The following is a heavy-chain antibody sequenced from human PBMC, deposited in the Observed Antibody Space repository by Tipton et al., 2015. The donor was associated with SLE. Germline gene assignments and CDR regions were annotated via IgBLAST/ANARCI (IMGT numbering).Heavy chain of an antibody. CDR1: GFTFSSYA. CDR3: ARVEEARPDYYYYYYMDV. J-gene: IGHJ6*03. V-gene: IGHV3-30-3*01. Sequence: SLRLSCAASGFTFSSYAMHWVRQAPGKGLEWVTVISYDGSNKYYADSVKGRFTISRDNSKNTLYLQMNSLRAEDTAVYYCARVEEARPDYYYYYYMDVWGRGTTVTVSS. D-gene: IGHD6-6*01. CDR2: ISYDGSNK.